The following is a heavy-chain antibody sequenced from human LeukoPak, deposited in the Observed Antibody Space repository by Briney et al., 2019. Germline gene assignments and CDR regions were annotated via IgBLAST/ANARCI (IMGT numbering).Heavy chain of an antibody. J-gene: IGHJ4*02. CDR1: GFIFKNYA. V-gene: IGHV3-23*01. CDR3: AKRVGGTPDY. D-gene: IGHD1-26*01. Sequence: GGSLRLSCAASGFIFKNYAMVWVRQAPGKGLEWVSAIGGDGVGKDYADSVKGRFTISRDNFKDTVYLEMNSLRVEDTALYYCAKRVGGTPDYWGLGTLVTVAS. CDR2: IGGDGVGK.